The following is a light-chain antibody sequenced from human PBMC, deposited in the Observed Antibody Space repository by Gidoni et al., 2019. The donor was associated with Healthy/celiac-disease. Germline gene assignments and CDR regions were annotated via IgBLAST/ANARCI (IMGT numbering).Light chain of an antibody. V-gene: IGKV1-5*03. CDR3: QQYNSYPWT. J-gene: IGKJ1*01. CDR2: KAS. Sequence: DIQMTQSPSTLSASVGHRVTITCRASQSISSWLAWYQQKPGKAPKLLIYKASSLESGVPSRFSGSGSGTEFTLTISSLQPDDFATDYCQQYNSYPWTFGQGTKVEIK. CDR1: QSISSW.